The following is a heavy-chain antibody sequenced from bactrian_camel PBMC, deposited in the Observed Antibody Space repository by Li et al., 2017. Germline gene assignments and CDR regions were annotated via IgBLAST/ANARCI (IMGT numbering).Heavy chain of an antibody. J-gene: IGHJ4*01. CDR1: GTTFDDAD. CDR2: MSSSGAT. Sequence: HVQLVESGGGSVQVGETLRLSCRVSGTTFDDADVGWYRLAPGTPRNECELVSTMSSSGATYYADSVKGRFTISRDNAENTLFLHLNSLETEDTAVYYCANWGDNYWGQGTQVTVS. CDR3: ANWGDNY. V-gene: IGHV3S55*01. D-gene: IGHD5*01.